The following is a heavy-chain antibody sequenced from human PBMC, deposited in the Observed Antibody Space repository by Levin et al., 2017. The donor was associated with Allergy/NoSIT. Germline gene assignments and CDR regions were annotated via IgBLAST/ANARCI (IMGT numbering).Heavy chain of an antibody. Sequence: SCAASGFTVSSNYMSWVRQAPGKGLEWVSVIYSGGSTYYADSVKGRFTISRDNSKNTLYLQMNSLRAEDTAVYYCASGAEWELSFDYWGQGTLVTVSS. J-gene: IGHJ4*02. CDR2: IYSGGST. D-gene: IGHD1-26*01. CDR3: ASGAEWELSFDY. V-gene: IGHV3-53*01. CDR1: GFTVSSNY.